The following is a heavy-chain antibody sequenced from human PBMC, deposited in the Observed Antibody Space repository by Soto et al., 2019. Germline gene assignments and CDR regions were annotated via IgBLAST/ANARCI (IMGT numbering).Heavy chain of an antibody. CDR3: ARSYYYYGSGSYYNVPWFDP. CDR2: INHSGST. J-gene: IGHJ5*02. Sequence: SETLSLTCTVSGDSISSGAYYWSWVRQLPGKGLEWIGEINHSGSTNYNPSLKSRVTISVDTSKNQFSLKLSSVTAADTAVYYCARSYYYYGSGSYYNVPWFDPWGQGTLVTVSS. CDR1: GDSISSGAYY. D-gene: IGHD3-10*01. V-gene: IGHV4-39*07.